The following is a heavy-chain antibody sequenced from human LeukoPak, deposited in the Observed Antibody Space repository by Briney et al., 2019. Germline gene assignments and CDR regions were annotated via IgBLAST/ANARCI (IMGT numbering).Heavy chain of an antibody. J-gene: IGHJ1*01. CDR2: ISGSGGST. CDR3: AKDGGYCSGGSCYSPFGKYFQH. V-gene: IGHV3-23*01. D-gene: IGHD2-15*01. CDR1: GFTFSSYA. Sequence: GGSLRLSCAASGFTFSSYAMSWVRQAPGKGLEWVSAISGSGGSTYYADSVKGRFTISRDNSKNTLYLQMNSLRAEDTAVYYCAKDGGYCSGGSCYSPFGKYFQHWGQGTPVTVSS.